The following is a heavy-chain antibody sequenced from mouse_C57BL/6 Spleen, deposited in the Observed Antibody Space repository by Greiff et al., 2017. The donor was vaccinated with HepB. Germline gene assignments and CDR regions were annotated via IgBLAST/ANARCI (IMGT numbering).Heavy chain of an antibody. V-gene: IGHV5-17*01. CDR3: ARLAPLYAMDY. CDR2: ISSGSSTI. Sequence: EVKLQESGGGLVKPGGSLKLSCAASGFTFSDYGMHWVRQAPEKGLEWVAYISSGSSTIYYADTVKGRFTISRDNAKNTLFLQMTSLRSEDTAMYYCARLAPLYAMDYWGQGTSVTVSS. D-gene: IGHD3-1*01. CDR1: GFTFSDYG. J-gene: IGHJ4*01.